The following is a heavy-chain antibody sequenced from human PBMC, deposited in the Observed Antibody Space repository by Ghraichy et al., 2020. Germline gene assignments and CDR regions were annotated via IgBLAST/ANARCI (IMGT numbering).Heavy chain of an antibody. J-gene: IGHJ2*01. D-gene: IGHD4-23*01. CDR2: IHHSGST. CDR1: GGSITSSNYY. CDR3: AGSFTVIRYFDL. V-gene: IGHV4-39*01. Sequence: GSLRLSCAVSGGSITSSNYYWGWIRQTPGKGLEWIGSIHHSGSTYYNPSLKSRLTISADTSKNQFSLKLSSVTAADTAVYYCAGSFTVIRYFDLWGRGNLVTVSS.